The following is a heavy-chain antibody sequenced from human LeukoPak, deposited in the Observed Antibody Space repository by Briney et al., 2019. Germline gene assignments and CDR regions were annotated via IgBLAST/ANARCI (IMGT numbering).Heavy chain of an antibody. D-gene: IGHD6-13*01. CDR3: VCAAAGPHWTYFDY. J-gene: IGHJ4*02. V-gene: IGHV3-7*01. Sequence: GGSLRLSCAASGFTFSSYWMSWVRQAPGKGLEWVANINQDGSEKYYVVSVKGRFTVSRDNAKNSLYLQMNSLRDEDTAVYYCVCAAAGPHWTYFDYWGQGTLVTVSS. CDR2: INQDGSEK. CDR1: GFTFSSYW.